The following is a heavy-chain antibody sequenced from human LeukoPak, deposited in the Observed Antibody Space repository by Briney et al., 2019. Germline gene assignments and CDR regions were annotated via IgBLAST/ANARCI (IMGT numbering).Heavy chain of an antibody. J-gene: IGHJ6*03. CDR3: ATLFAETSHYYYYYYMDV. CDR1: GFTFSSYA. V-gene: IGHV3-23*01. D-gene: IGHD1-1*01. Sequence: PGGSLRLSXAASGFTFSSYAMSWVRQAPGKGLEWVSAISGSGGSTYYADSVKGRFTISRDNSKNTLYLQMNSLRAEDTAVYYCATLFAETSHYYYYYYMDVWGKGTTVTVSS. CDR2: ISGSGGST.